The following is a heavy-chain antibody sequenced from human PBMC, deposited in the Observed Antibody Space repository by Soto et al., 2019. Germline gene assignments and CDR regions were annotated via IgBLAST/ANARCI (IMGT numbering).Heavy chain of an antibody. CDR3: AKWETSMNAFDI. CDR1: GGSISSYY. CDR2: FHYTGAS. J-gene: IGHJ3*02. D-gene: IGHD1-26*01. V-gene: IGHV4-59*01. Sequence: SETLSLTCTVAGGSISSYYWNWIRQTAGKGLEWIGYFHYTGASSYNPSLKSRVTMTVDTSKNQFSLSMTSVTAADTALYFCAKWETSMNAFDIWGQGTMVTVSS.